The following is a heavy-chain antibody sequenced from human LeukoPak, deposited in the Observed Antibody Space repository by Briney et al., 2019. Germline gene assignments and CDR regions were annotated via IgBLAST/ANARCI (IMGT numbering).Heavy chain of an antibody. J-gene: IGHJ4*02. V-gene: IGHV4-34*01. D-gene: IGHD2-2*01. CDR3: ARGHPSSVPHYFDY. CDR2: INHSGST. Sequence: SETLSLTCAVYGGSFSGYYWSWIRQPPGKRLEWLGEINHSGSTNYNPSLKDRVTISVDTSKNQFSLKLSSVTAADTAVSHCARGHPSSVPHYFDYWDQGTLVTVSS. CDR1: GGSFSGYY.